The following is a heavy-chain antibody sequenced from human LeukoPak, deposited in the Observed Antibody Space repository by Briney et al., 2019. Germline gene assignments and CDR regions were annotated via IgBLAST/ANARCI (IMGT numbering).Heavy chain of an antibody. Sequence: SETLSLTCAVYGGSFSGYYWSWIRQPPGKGLEWIGEINHSGSTNYNPSLKSRVTISVDTSKNQFSLKLSSVTAADTAVYYCAREPRKGTAMVDYWGQGTLVTVSS. D-gene: IGHD5-18*01. CDR1: GGSFSGYY. J-gene: IGHJ4*02. CDR3: AREPRKGTAMVDY. V-gene: IGHV4-34*01. CDR2: INHSGST.